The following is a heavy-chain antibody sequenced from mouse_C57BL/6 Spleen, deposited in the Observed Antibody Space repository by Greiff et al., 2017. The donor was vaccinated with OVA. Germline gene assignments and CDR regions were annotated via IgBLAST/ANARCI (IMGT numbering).Heavy chain of an antibody. CDR1: GYSITSGYY. CDR2: ISYDGSN. CDR3: ARGGGYYSYWYFDV. Sequence: EVQLQESGPGLVKPSQSLSLTCSVTGYSITSGYYWNWIRQFPGNKLEWMGYISYDGSNNYNPSLKNRISITRDTSKNQFFLKLNSVTTEDTATYYCARGGGYYSYWYFDVWGTGTTVTVSS. V-gene: IGHV3-6*01. J-gene: IGHJ1*03. D-gene: IGHD2-3*01.